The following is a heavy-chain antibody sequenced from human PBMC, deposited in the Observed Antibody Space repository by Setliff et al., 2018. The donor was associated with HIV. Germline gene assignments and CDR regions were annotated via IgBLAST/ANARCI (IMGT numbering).Heavy chain of an antibody. CDR1: GFVFSNYA. CDR3: ARDPYTYADYGDWYFDL. Sequence: GGSLRLSCAASGFVFSNYAMSWVRQAPGKGLEWVSSISSSSSYIYYAHSVKGRFTISRDNAKNSLYLQMNSLRAEDTAVYYCARDPYTYADYGDWYFDLWGRGTLVTVSS. J-gene: IGHJ2*01. CDR2: ISSSSSYI. V-gene: IGHV3-21*01. D-gene: IGHD4-17*01.